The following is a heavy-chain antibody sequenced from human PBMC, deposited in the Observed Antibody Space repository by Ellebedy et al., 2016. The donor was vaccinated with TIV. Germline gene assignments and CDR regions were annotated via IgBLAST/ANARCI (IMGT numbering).Heavy chain of an antibody. CDR1: GFSFRSYW. CDR2: IYQDGSDT. J-gene: IGHJ5*02. Sequence: GGSLRLSCVASGFSFRSYWMSWVRQAPGKGLEWVANIYQDGSDTYYVDSVKGRFTISRENANKALFLQMNSLRVEDTAVYYCARRGSYGDYAVQVNSWFDTWGQGTLVTVSS. V-gene: IGHV3-7*01. CDR3: ARRGSYGDYAVQVNSWFDT. D-gene: IGHD4-17*01.